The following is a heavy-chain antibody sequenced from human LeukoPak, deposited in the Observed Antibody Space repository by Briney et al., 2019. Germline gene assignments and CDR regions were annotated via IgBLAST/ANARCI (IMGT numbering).Heavy chain of an antibody. V-gene: IGHV4-30-2*01. Sequence: PSETLSLTCTVSGGSISSGGYYWSWIRQPPGKGLEWIGYIYHSGSTYYNPSLKSRVTISVDRSKNQFSLKLSSVTAADTAVYYCAREGGYCSGGSCPYYFDYWGQGTLVTVSS. CDR3: AREGGYCSGGSCPYYFDY. D-gene: IGHD2-15*01. CDR1: GGSISSGGYY. CDR2: IYHSGST. J-gene: IGHJ4*02.